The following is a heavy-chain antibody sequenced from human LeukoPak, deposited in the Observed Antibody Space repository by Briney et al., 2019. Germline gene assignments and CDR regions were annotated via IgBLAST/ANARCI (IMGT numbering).Heavy chain of an antibody. Sequence: PGRSLRLSCAASGFTFSSYGMHWVRQAPGKGLEWVAVISYDGSNKYYADSVKGRFTISRDNSKNTLYLQMNSLRAEDTAVYYCAKDAAGELSSYTFDYWGQGTLVTVSS. J-gene: IGHJ4*02. CDR3: AKDAAGELSSYTFDY. CDR1: GFTFSSYG. V-gene: IGHV3-30*18. CDR2: ISYDGSNK. D-gene: IGHD3-16*02.